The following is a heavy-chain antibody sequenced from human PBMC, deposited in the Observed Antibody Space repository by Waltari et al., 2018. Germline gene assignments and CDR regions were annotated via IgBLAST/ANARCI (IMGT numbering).Heavy chain of an antibody. J-gene: IGHJ4*02. CDR1: GFSFMGFA. V-gene: IGHV3-23*01. Sequence: EVQLLESAGGLVQPGEALRLSCAASGFSFMGFAMTWVRQAPGGGLESVASISGSGATPFYADSVKGRFTIVRDNSRDTVYLQMNSLRVDDSAVYYCAKGSRGYTNYFFDSWGQGTLVSVSS. CDR3: AKGSRGYTNYFFDS. D-gene: IGHD3-16*02. CDR2: ISGSGATP.